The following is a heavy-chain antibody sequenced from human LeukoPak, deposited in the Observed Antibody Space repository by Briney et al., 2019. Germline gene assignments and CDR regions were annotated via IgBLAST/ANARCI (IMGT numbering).Heavy chain of an antibody. CDR1: GFTFSSYA. J-gene: IGHJ4*02. D-gene: IGHD3-10*01. Sequence: PGGSLRLSCAASGFTFSSYALSWVRQAPGKGLEWVSAISGSGGSTYYADSVKGRFTISRDNSKNTLYLQMKSLRAEDTAVYYCAKDLGWFGELSPYYFDYWGQGTLVTVSS. V-gene: IGHV3-23*01. CDR2: ISGSGGST. CDR3: AKDLGWFGELSPYYFDY.